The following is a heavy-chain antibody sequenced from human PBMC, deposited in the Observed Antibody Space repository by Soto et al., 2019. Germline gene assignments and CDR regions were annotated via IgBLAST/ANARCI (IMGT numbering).Heavy chain of an antibody. CDR2: IWHDGNNK. V-gene: IGHV3-33*01. Sequence: GGSLRLSCAASGFTFSNYDMHWVRQAPGKGLEWVAIIWHDGNNKYYADSVRGRFIISRDNSKNRLYLQMNSLRAEDTAVYYCASDLVGASDPYGLDVWGQGTPVTVSS. J-gene: IGHJ6*02. D-gene: IGHD1-26*01. CDR3: ASDLVGASDPYGLDV. CDR1: GFTFSNYD.